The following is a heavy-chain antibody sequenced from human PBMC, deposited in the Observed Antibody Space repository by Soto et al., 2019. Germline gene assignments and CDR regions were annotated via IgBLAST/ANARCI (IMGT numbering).Heavy chain of an antibody. CDR1: GGSISSSSYY. CDR3: ARHLGYSSGWYSSYYYYGMDV. J-gene: IGHJ6*02. CDR2: IYYSGST. Sequence: SETLSLTCTVSGGSISSSSYYWGWIRQPPGKGLEWIGSIYYSGSTYYNPSLKSRVTISVDTSKNQFSLKLSSVTAADTAVYYCARHLGYSSGWYSSYYYYGMDVWGQGTTVTVSS. V-gene: IGHV4-39*01. D-gene: IGHD6-19*01.